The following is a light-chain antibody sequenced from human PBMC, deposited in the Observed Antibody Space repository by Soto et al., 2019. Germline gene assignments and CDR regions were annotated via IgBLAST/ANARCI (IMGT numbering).Light chain of an antibody. V-gene: IGKV1-5*01. CDR2: DAS. CDR3: QRYNSNSRT. J-gene: IGKJ1*01. Sequence: DIPLTQSPSTLSASVGDRVTITCRASQNVNSWVAWYQQKPGKAPKFLIYDASNLESGVPSRFSGRGSGTEFTLTISNLQPDDCSTYDCQRYNSNSRTFGQGTRV. CDR1: QNVNSW.